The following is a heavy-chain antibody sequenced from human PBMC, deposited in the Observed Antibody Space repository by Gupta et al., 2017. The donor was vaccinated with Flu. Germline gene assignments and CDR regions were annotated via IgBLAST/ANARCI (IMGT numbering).Heavy chain of an antibody. J-gene: IGHJ6*03. D-gene: IGHD1-26*01. Sequence: ITNYYWSGIRQPPGKGLEWIGYIHFSRGKNYNPSLKGRVTMSVDTTKHQFSLRLSSVTDEDTAVYFCARKTMGDYYYYMDVWGKGTTVTVSS. CDR1: ITNYY. V-gene: IGHV4-59*08. CDR2: IHFSRGK. CDR3: ARKTMGDYYYYMDV.